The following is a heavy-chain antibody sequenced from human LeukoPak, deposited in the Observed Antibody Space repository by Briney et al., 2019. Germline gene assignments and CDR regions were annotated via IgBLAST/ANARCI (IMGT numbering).Heavy chain of an antibody. V-gene: IGHV3-64*01. J-gene: IGHJ4*02. CDR1: GFSFSSYA. D-gene: IGHD3-10*01. CDR2: ISSNGGST. Sequence: PGGSLRLSCTASGFSFSSYAMYWVRQAPGKGLEYVSAISSNGGSTYYANSVKGRFTISRDNSKNTLYLQMGSLRVEDVAVYYCARDSGSSSAVDNWGQGALVTVSS. CDR3: ARDSGSSSAVDN.